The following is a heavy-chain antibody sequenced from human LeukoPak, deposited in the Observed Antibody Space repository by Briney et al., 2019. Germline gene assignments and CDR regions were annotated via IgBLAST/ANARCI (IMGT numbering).Heavy chain of an antibody. CDR3: ARVDTVIGTRRFDY. CDR1: GFTFNNYA. D-gene: IGHD5-18*01. J-gene: IGHJ4*02. V-gene: IGHV3-21*01. CDR2: IGSSSAYI. Sequence: GGSLRLSCAASGFTFNNYAMHWVRQAPGKGLEWVSSIGSSSAYILYADSVKGRFTMSRDNAKNSLYLQMSSLRAEDTAVYYCARVDTVIGTRRFDYWGQGTLVTVSS.